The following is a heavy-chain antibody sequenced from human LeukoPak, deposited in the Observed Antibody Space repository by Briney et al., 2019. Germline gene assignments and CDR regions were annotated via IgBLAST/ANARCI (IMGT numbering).Heavy chain of an antibody. CDR2: ISSSGSTI. D-gene: IGHD3-22*01. Sequence: GGSLRLSCAASGFTFSDYYMSWIRQAPGKGLEWLSYISSSGSTIYYADSVKGRFTISRDNAKNSLYLQMNSLRAADTAVYYCARGKRGTYYYDSSATGDWDIWGQGTMVTVSS. CDR1: GFTFSDYY. J-gene: IGHJ3*02. CDR3: ARGKRGTYYYDSSATGDWDI. V-gene: IGHV3-11*01.